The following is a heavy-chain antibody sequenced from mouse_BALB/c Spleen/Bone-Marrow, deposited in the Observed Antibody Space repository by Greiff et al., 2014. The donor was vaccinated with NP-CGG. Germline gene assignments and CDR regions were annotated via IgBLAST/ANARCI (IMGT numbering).Heavy chain of an antibody. CDR2: INPYNGDT. V-gene: IGHV1-20*02. Sequence: VQLQQSGPELVKPGASVKISCKASGYSFTGYFMNWVMQSHGKSLEWIGRINPYNGDTFYNQKFKGKATLAVDKSSSTAHMELRSLASEDSAVYYRARGYYDSSSWFAYWGQGTLVTTSA. J-gene: IGHJ3*01. CDR3: ARGYYDSSSWFAY. CDR1: GYSFTGYF. D-gene: IGHD1-1*01.